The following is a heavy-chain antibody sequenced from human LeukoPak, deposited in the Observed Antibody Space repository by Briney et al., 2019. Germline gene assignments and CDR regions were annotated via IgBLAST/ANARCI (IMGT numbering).Heavy chain of an antibody. J-gene: IGHJ3*02. CDR1: GFTFSSNE. V-gene: IGHV3-48*03. D-gene: IGHD3-10*01. Sequence: GGSLRLSCSASGFTFSSNEMNWVRQAPGKGLVWGSYISSSGGTIYYADPVKGRFTISRDNAKHSLYLQMNSLRAEDTAVYYCARAMVRGGRGAFDIWGQGTMVTVSS. CDR3: ARAMVRGGRGAFDI. CDR2: ISSSGGTI.